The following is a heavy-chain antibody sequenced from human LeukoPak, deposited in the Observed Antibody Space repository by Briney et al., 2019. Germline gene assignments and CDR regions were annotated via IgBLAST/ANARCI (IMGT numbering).Heavy chain of an antibody. D-gene: IGHD3-10*01. CDR2: IYYSGST. Sequence: SETLSLTCTVSGGSISSYYWSWIRQPPGKGLEWIGYIYYSGSTNYNPSLKSRVTISVDTSKNQFSLKLSSVTAADTAVYYCARHLREYYYLNWFDPWGQGTLVTVSS. CDR3: ARHLREYYYLNWFDP. CDR1: GGSISSYY. J-gene: IGHJ5*02. V-gene: IGHV4-59*08.